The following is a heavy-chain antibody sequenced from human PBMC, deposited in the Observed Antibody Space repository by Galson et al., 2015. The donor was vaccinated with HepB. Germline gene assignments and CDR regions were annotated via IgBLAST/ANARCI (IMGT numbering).Heavy chain of an antibody. CDR3: AREDGYNSGYYFDY. D-gene: IGHD5-24*01. J-gene: IGHJ4*02. CDR1: GGTFSSYA. CDR2: IIPIFGTA. Sequence: SVKVSCKASGGTFSSYAISWVRQAPGQGLEWMGGIIPIFGTANYAQKFQGRVTITADESTSTAYMALSSLRSEDTAVYYCAREDGYNSGYYFDYWGQGTLVTVSS. V-gene: IGHV1-69*13.